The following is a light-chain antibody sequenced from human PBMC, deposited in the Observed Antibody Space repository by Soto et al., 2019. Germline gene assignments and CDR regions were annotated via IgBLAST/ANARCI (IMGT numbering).Light chain of an antibody. J-gene: IGLJ1*01. V-gene: IGLV1-47*01. Sequence: QSVLTQPPSTSGPPGQRGTISCSGSSSNIGSYYVDWYQQLPGTAPKPLILKNGPRPSGVPARFSGSKSGTSASLAISGLRSEDDADYYCAAWDDSLRADVFGAGTKLTVL. CDR3: AAWDDSLRADV. CDR2: KNG. CDR1: SSNIGSYY.